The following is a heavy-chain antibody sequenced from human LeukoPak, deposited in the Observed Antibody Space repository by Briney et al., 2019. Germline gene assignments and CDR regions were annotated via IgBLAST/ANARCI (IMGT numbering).Heavy chain of an antibody. Sequence: PSETLCLTCTLSGGTISSSSYYWGWIHQPPGKGLEWIGSIYYSGTTYYNPSLKSRVTMSVDTSKRQFSLRLTSVTAADTAVYYCARHDAEGSQLLYPTPFDYWGQGTLVTVSS. D-gene: IGHD2-2*02. V-gene: IGHV4-39*01. CDR2: IYYSGTT. CDR3: ARHDAEGSQLLYPTPFDY. CDR1: GGTISSSSYY. J-gene: IGHJ4*02.